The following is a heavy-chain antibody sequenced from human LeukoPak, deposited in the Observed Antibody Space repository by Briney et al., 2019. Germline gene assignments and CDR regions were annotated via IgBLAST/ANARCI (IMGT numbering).Heavy chain of an antibody. CDR1: GGSISSGGYY. J-gene: IGHJ4*02. Sequence: SETLSLTCTVSGGSISSGGYYWSWIRQHPGKGLEWIGYIYYSGSTKYNPSLKSRVIISVDTSKKQFSLKLSSVTAADTAVYYCARLPSDLGYFDYWGQGTLVTVSS. CDR2: IYYSGST. D-gene: IGHD3-3*01. V-gene: IGHV4-61*08. CDR3: ARLPSDLGYFDY.